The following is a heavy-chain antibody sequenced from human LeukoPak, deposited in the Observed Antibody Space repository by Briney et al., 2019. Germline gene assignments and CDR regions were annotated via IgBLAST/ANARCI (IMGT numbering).Heavy chain of an antibody. CDR3: ARFGRSSSWFSGFDI. CDR2: IYPADSDT. CDR1: GYPFTNYW. J-gene: IGHJ3*02. Sequence: GESLKISCQGSGYPFTNYWIAWVRQMPGKGLEWMGVIYPADSDTTYSPSFQGQVTISADKSISTAYLQWTSLKAPDTAMYYCARFGRSSSWFSGFDIWGQGTMVTVSS. D-gene: IGHD3-10*01. V-gene: IGHV5-51*01.